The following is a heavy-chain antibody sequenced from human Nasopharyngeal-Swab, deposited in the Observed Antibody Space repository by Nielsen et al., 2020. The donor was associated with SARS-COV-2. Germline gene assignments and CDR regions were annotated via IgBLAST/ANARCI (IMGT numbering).Heavy chain of an antibody. CDR1: GDSGIRSY. D-gene: IGHD3-10*01. Sequence: SETLSLTCTVSGDSGIRSYWSWLRQTPGKGLDWIGYIYHNGYTNYNPSLKSRITMSIETSRKQFSLKLRSATAADTAMYYCAKEGEGGPNYFEFWGQGNLVTVSS. CDR2: IYHNGYT. V-gene: IGHV4-59*02. CDR3: AKEGEGGPNYFEF. J-gene: IGHJ4*02.